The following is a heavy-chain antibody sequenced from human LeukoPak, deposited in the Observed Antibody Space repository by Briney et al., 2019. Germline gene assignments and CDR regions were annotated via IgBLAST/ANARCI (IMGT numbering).Heavy chain of an antibody. CDR3: TWSGLKIES. CDR1: GFTFSNGW. J-gene: IGHJ4*02. D-gene: IGHD3-3*01. CDR2: IKTESDGATT. V-gene: IGHV3-15*01. Sequence: GGSLRLSCAASGFTFSNGWMSWVRQAPRKGLEWVGQIKTESDGATTDYAAPVKGRFTISRDDSKNTLFLQMNSLKTEDAALYYCTWSGLKIESWGQGTLVTVSS.